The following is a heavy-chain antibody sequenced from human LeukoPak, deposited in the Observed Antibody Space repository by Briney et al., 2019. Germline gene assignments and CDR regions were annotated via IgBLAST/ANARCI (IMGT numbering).Heavy chain of an antibody. CDR3: AASGVAAGTLAAFDI. V-gene: IGHV1-58*01. D-gene: IGHD6-13*01. CDR2: IVVGSGNT. CDR1: GSTFTSSA. J-gene: IGHJ3*02. Sequence: ASVKVSCKASGSTFTSSAVQWVRQARGQRLEWIGWIVVGSGNTNYAQKFQERVTITRDMSTSTAYMELSSLRSEDTAVYYCAASGVAAGTLAAFDIWGQGTMVTVSS.